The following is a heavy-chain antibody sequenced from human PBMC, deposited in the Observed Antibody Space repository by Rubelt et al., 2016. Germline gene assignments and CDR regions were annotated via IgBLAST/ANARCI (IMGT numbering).Heavy chain of an antibody. CDR2: ISSSSTTL. J-gene: IGHJ6*02. CDR3: ARDRYCTNGVCYFDMDV. D-gene: IGHD2-8*01. V-gene: IGHV3-48*01. Sequence: GKGLEWISYISSSSTTLYYADSVQGRFTISRDNAKNSLYLQMNSLRGEDTAVYYCARDRYCTNGVCYFDMDVWGRGTTVAVSS.